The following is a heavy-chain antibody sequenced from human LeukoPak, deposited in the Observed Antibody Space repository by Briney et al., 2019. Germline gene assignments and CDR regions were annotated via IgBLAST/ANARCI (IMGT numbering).Heavy chain of an antibody. J-gene: IGHJ4*02. CDR1: GGSISSSSYY. CDR3: ATLPGSPTDY. CDR2: IYYSGST. Sequence: SETLSLTCTVSGGSISSSSYYWGWIRQPPGKGLEWIGSIYYSGSTYYNPSLKSRVTISADTSKNQFSLKLSSVTAADTAVHYCATLPGSPTDYWGQGTLVTVSS. V-gene: IGHV4-39*01. D-gene: IGHD1-26*01.